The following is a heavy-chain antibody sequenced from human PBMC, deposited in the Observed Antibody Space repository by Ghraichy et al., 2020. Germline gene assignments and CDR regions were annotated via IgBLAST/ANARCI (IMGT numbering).Heavy chain of an antibody. J-gene: IGHJ6*03. CDR3: ARDGSSTAPTSWVYYYIDV. V-gene: IGHV1-2*06. D-gene: IGHD6-6*01. Sequence: ASVKVSCKASGYTFIGYYMHWVRQAPGQGLEWMGRINPNSGGTSYARKFQGRVTMTRDTSISTAYMELSSLRSDDAAVYHCARDGSSTAPTSWVYYYIDVWGKGTTVTVSS. CDR1: GYTFIGYY. CDR2: INPNSGGT.